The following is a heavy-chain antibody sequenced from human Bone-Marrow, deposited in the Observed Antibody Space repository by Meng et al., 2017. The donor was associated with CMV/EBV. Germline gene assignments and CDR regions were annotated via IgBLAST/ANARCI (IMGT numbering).Heavy chain of an antibody. V-gene: IGHV1-69*10. J-gene: IGHJ4*02. CDR1: GGTFSSYA. CDR2: IIPILGIA. D-gene: IGHD3-10*02. Sequence: SVKVSCKASGGTFSSYAISWVRQAPGQGLEWMGGIIPILGIANYAQKFQGRVTITTDESTSTAYMELSSLRSDDTAVYYCAPMYLRSNELDYWGQGTLVTVSS. CDR3: APMYLRSNELDY.